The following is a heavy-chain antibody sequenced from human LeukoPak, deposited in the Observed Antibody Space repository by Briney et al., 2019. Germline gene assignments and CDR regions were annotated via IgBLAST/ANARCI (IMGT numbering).Heavy chain of an antibody. J-gene: IGHJ5*02. CDR3: ARSQFYGSGSYQGRWFDP. CDR1: GGSFSNYY. V-gene: IGHV4-59*12. D-gene: IGHD3-10*01. CDR2: IDRSGST. Sequence: PSETLSLTCTVSGGSFSNYYWSWIRQPPGKGLEWIGYIDRSGSTSYSPSLRSRVTISLDTSKNQFSLKLTSVTAADTAVYYCARSQFYGSGSYQGRWFDPWGQGTLVTVSS.